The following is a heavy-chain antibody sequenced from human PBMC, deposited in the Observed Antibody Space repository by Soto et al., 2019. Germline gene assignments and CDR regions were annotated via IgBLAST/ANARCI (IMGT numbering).Heavy chain of an antibody. CDR1: GFTFSSYA. J-gene: IGHJ6*02. CDR3: ARDQRFNWNYGYYYYGMDV. Sequence: GGSLRLSCAASGFTFSSYAMHWVRQAPGKGLEWVAVISYDGSNKYYADSVKGRFTISRDNSKNTLYLQMNSLRAEDTAVYYCARDQRFNWNYGYYYYGMDVWGQGTTVTVSS. CDR2: ISYDGSNK. D-gene: IGHD1-7*01. V-gene: IGHV3-30-3*01.